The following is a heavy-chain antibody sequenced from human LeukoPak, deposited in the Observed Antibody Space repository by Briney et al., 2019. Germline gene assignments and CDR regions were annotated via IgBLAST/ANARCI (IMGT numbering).Heavy chain of an antibody. V-gene: IGHV3-21*01. J-gene: IGHJ5*02. CDR2: ISTTSSYL. CDR3: ARGWNWNDNWFDP. D-gene: IGHD1-1*01. CDR1: GFTFTSYP. Sequence: GGSLRLSCAASGFTFTSYPMNWVRQAPGKGLEWVSSISTTSSYLYYADSLEGRLTISRDNAKNSLYLQMNSLRAEDTAVYYCARGWNWNDNWFDPWGQGTLVTVSS.